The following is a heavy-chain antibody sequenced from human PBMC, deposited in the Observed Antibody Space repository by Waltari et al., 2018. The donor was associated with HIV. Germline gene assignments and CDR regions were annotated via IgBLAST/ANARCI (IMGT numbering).Heavy chain of an antibody. D-gene: IGHD6-6*01. CDR3: ASEYSSSSSNHAFDI. Sequence: QVQLQQWGAGLLKPSETLSLTRAVHGRPFSGHSWRWIRLPPGKGLEWIGEINHSGSTNYNPSLKSRVTISVDTSKNQFSLKLSSVTAADTAVYYCASEYSSSSSNHAFDIWGQGTMVTVSS. V-gene: IGHV4-34*01. CDR1: GRPFSGHS. J-gene: IGHJ3*02. CDR2: INHSGST.